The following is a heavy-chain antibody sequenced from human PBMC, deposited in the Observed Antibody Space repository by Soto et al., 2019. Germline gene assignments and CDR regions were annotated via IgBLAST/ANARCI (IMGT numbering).Heavy chain of an antibody. CDR1: GDSISSGGHY. J-gene: IGHJ4*02. CDR2: ISYSGST. CDR3: ARGGGYENPYFDY. V-gene: IGHV4-31*03. Sequence: SETLSLTCSVSGDSISSGGHYWGWIRQHPGKGLEWIGYISYSGSTYYAPSLGSRLTISVDTSRNQFSLKLSSVTAADTAVYYCARGGGYENPYFDYWGQGTLVTVSS. D-gene: IGHD5-12*01.